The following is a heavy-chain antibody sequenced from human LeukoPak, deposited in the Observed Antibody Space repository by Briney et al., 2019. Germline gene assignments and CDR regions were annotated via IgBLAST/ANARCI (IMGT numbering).Heavy chain of an antibody. CDR3: ARHGRFGIVGAIAYFDY. Sequence: GASVKVSCKASGYTFTGYYMHWVRQAPGQGLEWMGWINPNSGGTNYAQKFQGRVTMTRDASISTAYMELSRLRSDDTAVYYCARHGRFGIVGAIAYFDYWGQGTLVTVSS. CDR2: INPNSGGT. CDR1: GYTFTGYY. J-gene: IGHJ4*02. D-gene: IGHD1-26*01. V-gene: IGHV1-2*02.